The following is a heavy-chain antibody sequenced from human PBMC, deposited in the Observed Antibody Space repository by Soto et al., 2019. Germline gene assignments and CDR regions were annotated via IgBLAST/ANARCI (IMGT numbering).Heavy chain of an antibody. V-gene: IGHV1-3*01. CDR1: GYTFTSYA. D-gene: IGHD6-19*01. Sequence: ASVKVSFKASGYTFTSYAMHWVRQAPGQRLEWMGWINAGNGNTKYSQKFQGRVTITRDTSASTAYMELSSLRSEDTAVYYCASPSSGCRKNYYVMDVWAQRTTVTVSS. J-gene: IGHJ6*02. CDR2: INAGNGNT. CDR3: ASPSSGCRKNYYVMDV.